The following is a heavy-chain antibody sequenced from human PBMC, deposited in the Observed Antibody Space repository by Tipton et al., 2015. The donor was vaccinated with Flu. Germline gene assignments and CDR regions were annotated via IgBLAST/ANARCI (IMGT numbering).Heavy chain of an antibody. D-gene: IGHD6-19*01. J-gene: IGHJ4*02. CDR2: TYYRTKWYN. CDR1: ADSVSSNSVT. CDR3: TRGPLAVAGTRYFDY. Sequence: TLSLTCAISADSVSSNSVTWNWIRQSPSRGLEWLGRTYYRTKWYNDYAVSVKSRITINPDTSKNQFSLHLNSVTPEDTAVYYCTRGPLAVAGTRYFDYWGQGVLVTVSS. V-gene: IGHV6-1*01.